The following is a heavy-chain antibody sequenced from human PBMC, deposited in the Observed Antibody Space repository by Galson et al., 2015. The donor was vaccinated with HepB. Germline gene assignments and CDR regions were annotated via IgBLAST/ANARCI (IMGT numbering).Heavy chain of an antibody. V-gene: IGHV3-11*06. CDR1: GFTFSDYY. Sequence: SLRLSCAASGFTFSDYYMSWIRQAPGKGLEWVSYISHSTLYTDYADSVKGRITISRDNARNSLYLQLNSLRAEDTAVYYCARVADVDYGDHSHFDFWGRGALVTVSS. D-gene: IGHD4-17*01. CDR2: ISHSTLYT. J-gene: IGHJ2*01. CDR3: ARVADVDYGDHSHFDF.